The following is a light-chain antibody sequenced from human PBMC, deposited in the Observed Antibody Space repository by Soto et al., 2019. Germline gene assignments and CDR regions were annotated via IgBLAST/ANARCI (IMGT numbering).Light chain of an antibody. CDR1: GSDIGGYNY. V-gene: IGLV2-14*03. J-gene: IGLJ1*01. CDR3: SSYRASSTTHYV. CDR2: DVT. Sequence: QSVLTQPASLSGSPGQSITISCTGTGSDIGGYNYVSWYQQHPGKAPKLIIHDVTNRPSGVSDRFFGSKSGNTASLTISGLQAEDEGDYYCSSYRASSTTHYVFGTGTKLTVL.